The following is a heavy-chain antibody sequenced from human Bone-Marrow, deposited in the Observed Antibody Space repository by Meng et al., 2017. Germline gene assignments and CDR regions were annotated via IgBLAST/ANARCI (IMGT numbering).Heavy chain of an antibody. CDR2: ISGNGGII. V-gene: IGHV3-11*01. Sequence: GGSLRLSCAASGFTVSHNYISWVRQAPGKGLEWVTYISGNGGIIYYADSVKGRFTISRDNAKNSLYLQMNSLRAEDTAVYYCARRSGSSGSYGHDYWGRGTLVTVSS. CDR1: GFTVSHNY. CDR3: ARRSGSSGSYGHDY. D-gene: IGHD6-19*01. J-gene: IGHJ4*02.